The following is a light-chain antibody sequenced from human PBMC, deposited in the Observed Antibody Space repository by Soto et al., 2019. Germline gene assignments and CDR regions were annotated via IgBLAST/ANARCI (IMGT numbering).Light chain of an antibody. V-gene: IGKV3-11*01. Sequence: EVVLTQSPATLSLSPGERATLSCRASQNVRAFLDWYQQKPGQAPRLLIYAASNRATGIPDRFSGSGSGTDFTLTLSRLKPEDFAVYYCQQHSHWPPWTFGQGTRVEIQ. CDR1: QNVRAF. CDR3: QQHSHWPPWT. J-gene: IGKJ1*01. CDR2: AAS.